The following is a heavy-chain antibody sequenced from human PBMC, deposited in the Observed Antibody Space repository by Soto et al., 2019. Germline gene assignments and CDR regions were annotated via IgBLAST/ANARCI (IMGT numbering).Heavy chain of an antibody. V-gene: IGHV3-9*01. CDR1: GFTFDDYA. J-gene: IGHJ4*02. Sequence: EVQQVESGGGLVQPGRSLRLSCAASGFTFDDYAMHWVRQAPGKGLEWVSGISWNSGSIGYADSVKGRFTISRDNAKNSLYLQMNSLRAEDTALYYCAKDRGLVLSFYFDYWGQGTLVTVSS. CDR3: AKDRGLVLSFYFDY. D-gene: IGHD6-19*01. CDR2: ISWNSGSI.